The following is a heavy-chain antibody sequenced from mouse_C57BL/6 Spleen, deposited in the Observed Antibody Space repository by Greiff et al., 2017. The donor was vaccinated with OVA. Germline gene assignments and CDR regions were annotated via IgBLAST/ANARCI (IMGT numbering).Heavy chain of an antibody. Sequence: VQVVESGAELARPGASVKLSCKASGYTFTSYGISWVKQRTGQGLEWIGEIYPRSGNTYYNEKFKGKATLTADKSSSTAYMELRSLTSEDSAVYFCANYGSSLYWYFDVWGTGTTVTVSS. J-gene: IGHJ1*03. CDR1: GYTFTSYG. CDR3: ANYGSSLYWYFDV. CDR2: IYPRSGNT. V-gene: IGHV1-81*01. D-gene: IGHD1-1*01.